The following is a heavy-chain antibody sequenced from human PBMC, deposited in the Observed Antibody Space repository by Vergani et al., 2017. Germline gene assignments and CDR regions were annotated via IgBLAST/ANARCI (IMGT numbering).Heavy chain of an antibody. CDR3: AKDLRFLEWLSGFDY. CDR2: ISYDGSNK. V-gene: IGHV3-30*18. CDR1: GFTFSSYC. J-gene: IGHJ4*02. D-gene: IGHD3-3*01. Sequence: QVQLVESGGGVVQPGRSLRLSCAASGFTFSSYCMHWVRQAPGKGLEWVAVISYDGSNKYYADSVKGRFTISRDNSKNTLYLQMNSLRAEDTAVYYCAKDLRFLEWLSGFDYWGQGTLVTVSS.